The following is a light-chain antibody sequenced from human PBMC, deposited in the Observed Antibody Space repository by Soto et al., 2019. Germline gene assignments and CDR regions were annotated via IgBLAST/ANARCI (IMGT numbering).Light chain of an antibody. Sequence: EIVMTQSPATLSVSPGERATLSCRASQRVSSNLAWYQQKPGQAPRLLIYDASTRATGIPARFSGSGSETEFTLTISSLQSEDFAVYYCQHYNNWPPYTFGQGTKLEIK. V-gene: IGKV3-15*01. J-gene: IGKJ2*01. CDR2: DAS. CDR1: QRVSSN. CDR3: QHYNNWPPYT.